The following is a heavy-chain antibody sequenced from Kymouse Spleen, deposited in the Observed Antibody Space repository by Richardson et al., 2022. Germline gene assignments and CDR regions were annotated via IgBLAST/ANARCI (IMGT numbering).Heavy chain of an antibody. CDR3: ARNWGGWYFDL. CDR2: INHSGST. V-gene: IGHV4-34*01. D-gene: IGHD7-27*02. CDR1: GGSFSGYY. Sequence: QVQLQQWGAGLLKPSETLSLTCAVYGGSFSGYYWSWIRQPPGKGLEWIGEINHSGSTNYNPSLKSRVTISVDTSKNQFSLKLSSVTAADTAVYYCARNWGGWYFDLWGRGTLVTVSS. J-gene: IGHJ2*01.